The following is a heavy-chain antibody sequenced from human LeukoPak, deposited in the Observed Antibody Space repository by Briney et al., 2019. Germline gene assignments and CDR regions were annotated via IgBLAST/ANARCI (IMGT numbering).Heavy chain of an antibody. CDR1: GGSISSNNW. D-gene: IGHD4-17*01. Sequence: PSETLSLTCAVSGGSISSNNWWSWVRQPPGKGLEWIGEIYASGSTNYKPSLKSRVTISEDKSKNQFSLKLSSVTAADTAVYYCARANDYGDPLPRYMDVWGKGTTVTVSS. J-gene: IGHJ6*03. CDR3: ARANDYGDPLPRYMDV. CDR2: IYASGST. V-gene: IGHV4-4*02.